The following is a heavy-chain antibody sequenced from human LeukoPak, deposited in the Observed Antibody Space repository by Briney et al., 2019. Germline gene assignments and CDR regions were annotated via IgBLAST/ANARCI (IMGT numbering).Heavy chain of an antibody. CDR1: GYTFTSYG. V-gene: IGHV1-18*01. Sequence: ASVKVSCKASGYTFTSYGISWVRQAPGQGLEWMGWISAYNGNTNYAQKLQGRVTMTTDTSTSTAYMELRSLRSDDTAVYYCASSPSGRYSSGWFDYWGQGTLVTVSS. CDR2: ISAYNGNT. J-gene: IGHJ4*02. CDR3: ASSPSGRYSSGWFDY. D-gene: IGHD6-19*01.